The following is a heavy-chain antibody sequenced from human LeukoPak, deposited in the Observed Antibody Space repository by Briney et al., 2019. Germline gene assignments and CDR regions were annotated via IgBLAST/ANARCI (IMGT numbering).Heavy chain of an antibody. V-gene: IGHV5-51*01. CDR1: GYGFTSYW. D-gene: IGHD3-22*01. CDR3: ARYYYDSSGYTYYFDY. J-gene: IGHJ4*02. CDR2: IYPGDSDT. Sequence: HGESLKISCKGSGYGFTSYWIGWVRQMPGKGLEWMGIIYPGDSDTRYSPSFQGQVTISADKSISTAYLQWSSLKASDTAMYYCARYYYDSSGYTYYFDYWGQGTLVTVSS.